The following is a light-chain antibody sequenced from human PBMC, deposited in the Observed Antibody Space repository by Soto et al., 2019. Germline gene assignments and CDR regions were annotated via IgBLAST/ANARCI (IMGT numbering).Light chain of an antibody. CDR3: QQSYSTPRT. J-gene: IGKJ1*01. CDR1: QSISSY. CDR2: AAS. V-gene: IGKV1-39*01. Sequence: DIQMTQSPSSLSASVGDRVTITCRASQSISSYLNWYQQKPGKVPKLLIYAASSLQSGVPSRFSGSGSGTDFTLTISSXQPEDFATYYCQQSYSTPRTFGQGTKVDIK.